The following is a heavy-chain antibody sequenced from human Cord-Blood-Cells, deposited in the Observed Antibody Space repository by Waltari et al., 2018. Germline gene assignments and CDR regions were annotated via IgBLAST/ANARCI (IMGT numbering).Heavy chain of an antibody. CDR2: IYHSGGP. CDR3: ARNNTGTTGGWFDP. V-gene: IGHV4-38-2*01. Sequence: QVQLQESGPGLVKPSETLSLTCAVSGYSISSGYYWGWIRQPPGKGLEWIGSIYHSGGPFHNPSLKNRVTISVDTSKNQFSLKLSSVTAADTAVDYCARNNTGTTGGWFDPWGQGTLVTVSS. D-gene: IGHD1-1*01. J-gene: IGHJ5*02. CDR1: GYSISSGYY.